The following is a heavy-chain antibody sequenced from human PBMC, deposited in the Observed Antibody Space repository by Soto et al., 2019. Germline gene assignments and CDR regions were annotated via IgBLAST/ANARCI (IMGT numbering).Heavy chain of an antibody. J-gene: IGHJ4*02. CDR1: GGSFSSYY. CDR2: IYYSGGT. Sequence: QVQLQESGPGLVKPSETLSLTCSVSGGSFSSYYWGWIRQPPGKGLEWIGHIYYSGGTSYNPSLKSRITISVDTSKNQFSLKLSSVTAADMAVYYCARDSAAGTGDYDHWGQGILVTVSS. V-gene: IGHV4-59*01. CDR3: ARDSAAGTGDYDH. D-gene: IGHD6-13*01.